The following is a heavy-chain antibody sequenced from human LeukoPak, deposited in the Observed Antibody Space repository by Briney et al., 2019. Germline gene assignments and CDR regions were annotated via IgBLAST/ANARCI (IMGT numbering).Heavy chain of an antibody. J-gene: IGHJ3*02. CDR3: ARGNPDAFDI. CDR2: INSDGTST. V-gene: IGHV3-74*01. CDR1: GFTFTCYW. Sequence: GGSLRLSCAASGFTFTCYWMHWVRQAPGKGLVWVSRINSDGTSTSYADSVKGRFTISRDNAKNTLYLQMNSLRAEDTAVYYCARGNPDAFDIWGQGTMVTVSS.